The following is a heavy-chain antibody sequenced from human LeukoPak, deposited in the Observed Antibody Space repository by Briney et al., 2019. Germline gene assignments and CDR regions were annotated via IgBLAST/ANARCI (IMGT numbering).Heavy chain of an antibody. Sequence: GGSLSLSCAASGFTFSSYWMSWVRQAPGKGLEWVANIKQDGSEKYYVDSVKGRFTISRDNAKNSLYLQMNSLRAEDTAVYYCARGSRYSSGWHYYYYMDVWGKGTTVTVSS. D-gene: IGHD6-19*01. CDR3: ARGSRYSSGWHYYYYMDV. CDR1: GFTFSSYW. CDR2: IKQDGSEK. V-gene: IGHV3-7*01. J-gene: IGHJ6*03.